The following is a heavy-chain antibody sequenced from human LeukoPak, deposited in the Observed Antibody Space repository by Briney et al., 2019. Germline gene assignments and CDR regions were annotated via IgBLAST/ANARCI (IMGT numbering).Heavy chain of an antibody. CDR1: GYTLTELS. D-gene: IGHD6-13*01. CDR3: ARTLYIAAAPGGFDY. CDR2: FDPADGET. J-gene: IGHJ4*02. V-gene: IGHV1-24*01. Sequence: ASVKVSCKVSGYTLTELSMHWVRQAPGKGFEWMGRFDPADGETIYAQKFQGRVTMTRDTSTGTAYMELSRLRSDDTAVYYCARTLYIAAAPGGFDYWGQGTLVAVSS.